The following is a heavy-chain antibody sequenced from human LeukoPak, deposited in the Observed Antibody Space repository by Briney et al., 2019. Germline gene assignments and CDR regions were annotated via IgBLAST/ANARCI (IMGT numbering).Heavy chain of an antibody. Sequence: PSETLSPTCTVSGGSISSGGYCWSWIRQHPGKGLEWIGYIYYSGSTYYNPSLKSRVTISVDTSKNQFSLKLSSVTAADTAVYYCARGVTTDIYYFDYWGQGTLVTVSS. CDR3: ARGVTTDIYYFDY. CDR1: GGSISSGGYC. D-gene: IGHD5-18*01. CDR2: IYYSGST. J-gene: IGHJ4*02. V-gene: IGHV4-31*03.